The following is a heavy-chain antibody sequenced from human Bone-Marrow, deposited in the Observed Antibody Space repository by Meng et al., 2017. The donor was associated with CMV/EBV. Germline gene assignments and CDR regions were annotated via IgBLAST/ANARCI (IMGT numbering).Heavy chain of an antibody. Sequence: GESLKISCAASGFSVSYNYMNWVRQAPGKGLEWVSVIYSGGSTNYADSVKGRFTISRDISKNTLYLQMNSLRAEDTAVYYCARQSLRDFDWADFYYWGQGTLVTVSS. CDR2: IYSGGST. CDR3: ARQSLRDFDWADFYY. D-gene: IGHD3-9*01. CDR1: GFSVSYNY. V-gene: IGHV3-66*04. J-gene: IGHJ4*02.